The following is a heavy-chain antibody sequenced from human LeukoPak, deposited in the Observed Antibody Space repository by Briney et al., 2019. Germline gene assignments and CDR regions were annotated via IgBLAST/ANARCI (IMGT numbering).Heavy chain of an antibody. J-gene: IGHJ5*01. Sequence: GGSLRLACGASGSTFSLYVMNWLRQAPGKGLEWVSYISEDTTIIHYADSVKGRFTISRDNAKNSLYLQMNSLRVVDTAVYYCATTGVRRDNWFDFWGQGTLVTVSS. CDR2: ISEDTTII. CDR1: GSTFSLYV. V-gene: IGHV3-48*01. CDR3: ATTGVRRDNWFDF. D-gene: IGHD3-10*01.